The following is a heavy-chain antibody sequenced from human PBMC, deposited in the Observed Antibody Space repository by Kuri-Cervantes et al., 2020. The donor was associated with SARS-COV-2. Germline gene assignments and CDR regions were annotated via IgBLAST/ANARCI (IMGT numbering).Heavy chain of an antibody. D-gene: IGHD3-22*01. CDR1: GGSISSGSYS. CDR2: IYHSGNT. V-gene: IGHV4-30-2*03. J-gene: IGHJ4*02. CDR3: ARHFGYSYDRGGPGSYYFDY. Sequence: LRLSCAVSGGSISSGSYSWSWIRQPPGRGLQWIGYIYHSGNTYYNPSLKGRVTISVDTSKNQFSLKLNSVTAADTAVYYCARHFGYSYDRGGPGSYYFDYWAQGTLVTVSS.